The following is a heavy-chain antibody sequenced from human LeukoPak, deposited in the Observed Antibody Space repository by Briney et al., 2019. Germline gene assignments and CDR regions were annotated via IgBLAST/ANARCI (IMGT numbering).Heavy chain of an antibody. D-gene: IGHD2-21*01. CDR3: GGDLDNWFDP. J-gene: IGHJ5*02. Sequence: SETLSLTCTVSGGSISSGSYYWSWIRQPAGKGLGWIGRIYTSGSTNYNPSLKSRVTISVDTSKNQFSLKLSSVTAADTAVYYCGGDLDNWFDPWGQGTLVTVSS. CDR2: IYTSGST. V-gene: IGHV4-61*02. CDR1: GGSISSGSYY.